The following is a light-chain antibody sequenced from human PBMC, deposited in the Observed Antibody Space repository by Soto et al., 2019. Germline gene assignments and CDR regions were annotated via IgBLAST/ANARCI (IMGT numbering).Light chain of an antibody. CDR2: RDN. CDR1: SSNIGSNV. CDR3: STWDGSLNGDV. Sequence: QSVLTQPPSASGTPGQRVTITCSGSSSNIGSNVVNWYQQVPGTAPILLIYRDNRRPSGVPDRFPCSRSGTSASLAIRGLQSEDEADYYCSTWDGSLNGDVFGTGPKVTVL. J-gene: IGLJ1*01. V-gene: IGLV1-44*01.